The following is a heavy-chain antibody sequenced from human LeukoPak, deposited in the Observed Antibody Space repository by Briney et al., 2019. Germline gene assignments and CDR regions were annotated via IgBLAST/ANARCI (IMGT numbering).Heavy chain of an antibody. Sequence: SETLSLTCTVSGGSISSYYWSWIRQPPGKGLEWIGYIYYSGSTNYNPSLKSRVTISVDTSKNQFSLKLSSVTAADTAVYYCARVDGDYVVYWGQGTLVTVSS. CDR2: IYYSGST. V-gene: IGHV4-59*01. CDR3: ARVDGDYVVY. J-gene: IGHJ4*02. CDR1: GGSISSYY. D-gene: IGHD4-17*01.